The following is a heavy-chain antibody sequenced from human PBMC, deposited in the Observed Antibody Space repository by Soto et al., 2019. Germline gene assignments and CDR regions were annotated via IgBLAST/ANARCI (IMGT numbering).Heavy chain of an antibody. CDR3: ATVAVFGVVLDS. Sequence: QVQMQESGPGLVKPSETLSLSCTVSGGSVSSGSYYWSWIRQSPGKGLEWIGLAYYSGSTNYNPCFKSRVTISVDTYKTHFSLKLNSVTAADTAMYFCATVAVFGVVLDSWGQGTQVSVSS. D-gene: IGHD3-3*01. J-gene: IGHJ4*02. CDR2: AYYSGST. CDR1: GGSVSSGSYY. V-gene: IGHV4-61*03.